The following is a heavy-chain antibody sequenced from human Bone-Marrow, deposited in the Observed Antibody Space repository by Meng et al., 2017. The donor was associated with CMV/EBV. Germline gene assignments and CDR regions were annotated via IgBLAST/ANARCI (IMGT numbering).Heavy chain of an antibody. D-gene: IGHD2-15*01. CDR3: ARVLSGYFDY. CDR1: GGSISSGDYS. Sequence: VQRQESGPGLVKPSQTLSPTCTVSGGSISSGDYSWSWIRRPPGKGLEWIGYIYYSGSTYYNPSLKSRVTISVDTSKIQFSPKLSSVTAADTAVYYCARVLSGYFDYWGQGTLVTVSS. J-gene: IGHJ4*02. CDR2: IYYSGST. V-gene: IGHV4-30-4*08.